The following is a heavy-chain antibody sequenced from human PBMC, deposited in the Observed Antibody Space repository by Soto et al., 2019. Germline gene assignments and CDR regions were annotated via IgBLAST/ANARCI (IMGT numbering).Heavy chain of an antibody. CDR3: ARTSSQTYYDFWSGYSLYYGMDV. J-gene: IGHJ6*02. CDR1: GYSFTSYW. CDR2: IYPGDSDT. V-gene: IGHV5-51*01. D-gene: IGHD3-3*01. Sequence: PGESLKISCKGSGYSFTSYWIDWVRQMPGKGLEWMGIIYPGDSDTRYSPSFQGQVTISADKSISTAYLQWSSLKASDTAMYYCARTSSQTYYDFWSGYSLYYGMDVRGQGTTVTV.